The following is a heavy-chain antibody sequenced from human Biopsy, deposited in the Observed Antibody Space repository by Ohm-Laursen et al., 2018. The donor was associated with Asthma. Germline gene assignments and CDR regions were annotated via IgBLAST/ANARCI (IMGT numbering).Heavy chain of an antibody. CDR1: GFTFSNYG. Sequence: LTLTTAASGFTFSNYGMHWVRQAPGKGLDWVAVISFDGSNKNYTDSVKGRFTISRDNSRNTLHLQMNSLRAEDTAVYYCAKDVFPGWELRRGPDYWGQGTLVTVSS. D-gene: IGHD1-26*01. J-gene: IGHJ4*02. CDR2: ISFDGSNK. CDR3: AKDVFPGWELRRGPDY. V-gene: IGHV3-30*18.